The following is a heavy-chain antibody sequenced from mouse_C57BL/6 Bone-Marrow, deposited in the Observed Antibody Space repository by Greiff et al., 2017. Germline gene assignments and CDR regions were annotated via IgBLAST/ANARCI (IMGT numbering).Heavy chain of an antibody. CDR2: IYWDDDK. CDR3: ARRGYSNYVGYWYFDV. CDR1: GFSLSTSGMG. Sequence: QVTLKVSGPGILQSSQTLSLTCSFSGFSLSTSGMGVSWIRQPSGKGLEWLAHIYWDDDKRYNPSLKSRLTISKDTSRNQGFLKITSVDTADTATYYCARRGYSNYVGYWYFDVWGTGTTVTVSS. V-gene: IGHV8-12*01. J-gene: IGHJ1*03. D-gene: IGHD2-5*01.